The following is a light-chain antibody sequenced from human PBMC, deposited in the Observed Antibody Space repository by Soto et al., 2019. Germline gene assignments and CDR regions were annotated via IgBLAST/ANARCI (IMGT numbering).Light chain of an antibody. CDR2: DAS. V-gene: IGKV3-11*01. CDR3: QQRSNWPT. Sequence: MSQSPATLSVSLGERVTLSCRASQNIHNHMSWFLQKPGQAPRLLIYDASIRATGIPARFSGSWSGTDFTLTINGPEPEDSAVYYCQQRSNWPTFGQGTKVDI. CDR1: QNIHNH. J-gene: IGKJ1*01.